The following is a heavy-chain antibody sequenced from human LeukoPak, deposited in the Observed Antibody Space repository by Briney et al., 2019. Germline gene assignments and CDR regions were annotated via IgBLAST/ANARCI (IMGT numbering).Heavy chain of an antibody. J-gene: IGHJ3*02. CDR2: IYYSGST. CDR3: ARSSRGAFDI. V-gene: IGHV4-59*01. Sequence: TSETLSLTCTVSGGSISSYYWSWIRQPPGKGLEWIGNIYYSGSTNYNPSLKSRVTISVDTSKNQFSLKLSSVTAADTAVYYCARSSRGAFDIWGQGTMVTVSS. CDR1: GGSISSYY.